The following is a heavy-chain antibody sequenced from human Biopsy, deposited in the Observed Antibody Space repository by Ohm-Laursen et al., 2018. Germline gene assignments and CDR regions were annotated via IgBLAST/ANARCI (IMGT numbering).Heavy chain of an antibody. D-gene: IGHD6-19*01. CDR1: GGSFSGYY. CDR3: ARGRLRAVARFDY. J-gene: IGHJ4*02. CDR2: INHSGST. Sequence: PSQTLSLTCAVYGGSFSGYYWSWIRQPPGKELEWIGEINHSGSTNYNPSLKSRVTISVDTSKNQFSLKLSSVTAADTAVYYCARGRLRAVARFDYWGQGTLVTVSS. V-gene: IGHV4-34*01.